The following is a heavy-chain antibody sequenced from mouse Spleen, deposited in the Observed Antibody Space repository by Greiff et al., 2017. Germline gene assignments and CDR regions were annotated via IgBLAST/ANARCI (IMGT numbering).Heavy chain of an antibody. J-gene: IGHJ1*01. CDR3: ARRGGYYEYFDV. D-gene: IGHD2-3*01. CDR2: ISSGGGNT. CDR1: GFTFSSYT. Sequence: EVQRVESGGGLVKPGGSLKLSCAASGFTFSSYTMSWVRQTPAKRLEWVATISSGGGNTYYPDSVKGRFTISRDNARNTLYLQMSSLRSEDTAMYYCARRGGYYEYFDVWGAGTTVTVSS. V-gene: IGHV5-9*04.